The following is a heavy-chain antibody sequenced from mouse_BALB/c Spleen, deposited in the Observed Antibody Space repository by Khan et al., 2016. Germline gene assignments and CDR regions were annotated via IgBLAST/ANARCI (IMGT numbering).Heavy chain of an antibody. V-gene: IGHV2-6*02. J-gene: IGHJ4*01. Sequence: VQLQESGPGLVAPSQSLSITCNVSGFSLTSYGVHWVRQPPGTGLEWPVVIWSDGSTTYNSALKSRLSNSKENSKIQCFLKMNSLQTDDTAMDYCARRDDGGGAMDYWGQGTSVTVSS. D-gene: IGHD2-3*01. CDR1: GFSLTSYG. CDR2: IWSDGST. CDR3: ARRDDGGGAMDY.